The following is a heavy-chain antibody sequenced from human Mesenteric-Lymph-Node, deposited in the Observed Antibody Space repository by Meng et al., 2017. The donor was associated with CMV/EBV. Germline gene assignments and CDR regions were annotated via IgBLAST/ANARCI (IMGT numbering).Heavy chain of an antibody. CDR3: ARNAWEAAATIDY. Sequence: VSGFTFSSYSMNWVRQAPGKGLEWVASITSTYLYIYYADSVKGRFTISRDNAKNSLYLQMDSLRAEDTAVYYCARNAWEAAATIDYWGQGTLVTVSS. J-gene: IGHJ4*02. CDR1: GFTFSSYS. CDR2: ITSTYLYI. V-gene: IGHV3-21*01. D-gene: IGHD1-26*01.